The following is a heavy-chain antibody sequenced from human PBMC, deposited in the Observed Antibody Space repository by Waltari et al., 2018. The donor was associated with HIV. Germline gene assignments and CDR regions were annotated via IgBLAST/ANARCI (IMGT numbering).Heavy chain of an antibody. J-gene: IGHJ3*02. V-gene: IGHV3-21*02. CDR1: GFSFRSYT. D-gene: IGHD2-15*01. CDR3: ARNQYCSGGSCRDAFDI. Sequence: QLVESGGDLVRPGASLRLSCTASGFSFRSYTMNWFRRAPGKGLEWASSFSSRSDLTFYTDSLKGRFTISRDNSKNSLFLQMNNLRVDDTAVYYCARNQYCSGGSCRDAFDIWGQGTTVSVSS. CDR2: FSSRSDLT.